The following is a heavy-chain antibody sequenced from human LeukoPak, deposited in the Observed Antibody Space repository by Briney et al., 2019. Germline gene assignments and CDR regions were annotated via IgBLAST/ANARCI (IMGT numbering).Heavy chain of an antibody. D-gene: IGHD3-16*01. CDR3: AQSRGGWFDL. J-gene: IGHJ5*02. CDR2: ITGSGTNT. CDR1: GFTFSSYA. Sequence: GGSLRLSCAASGFTFSSYAMGWVRQGPGKGLDWVSTITGSGTNTYYADSVKGRFTISRDNSKNTLYLKMNSLRAEDTAIYYCAQSRGGWFDLWGQGTLVTVSS. V-gene: IGHV3-23*01.